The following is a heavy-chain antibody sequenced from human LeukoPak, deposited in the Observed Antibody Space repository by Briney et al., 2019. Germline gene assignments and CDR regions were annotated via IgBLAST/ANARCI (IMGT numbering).Heavy chain of an antibody. V-gene: IGHV3-30*04. CDR2: ISYDGSNK. D-gene: IGHD5-24*01. CDR3: ARTKELSTISYFDS. Sequence: GRSLRLSCAASGFTFSSYAMHWVRQAPGKGLEWVAVISYDGSNKYYADSVKGRFTISRDNSKNTLYLQMNSLRAEDTAVYHCARTKELSTISYFDSWGQGTLVTVSS. J-gene: IGHJ4*02. CDR1: GFTFSSYA.